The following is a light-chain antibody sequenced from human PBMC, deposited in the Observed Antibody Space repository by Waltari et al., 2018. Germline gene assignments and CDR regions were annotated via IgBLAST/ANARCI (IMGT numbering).Light chain of an antibody. Sequence: EVVLTQSPDFQSVTPEEKVTITCRASQSIGTSLHWYQQKPDQPPKLLIKYASQSFSGVPSRFSGSGSGTEFTLTIHNLEGEDAATYYCHQTRSLPHTFGQGTRLDIK. J-gene: IGKJ5*01. CDR1: QSIGTS. CDR2: YAS. V-gene: IGKV6-21*01. CDR3: HQTRSLPHT.